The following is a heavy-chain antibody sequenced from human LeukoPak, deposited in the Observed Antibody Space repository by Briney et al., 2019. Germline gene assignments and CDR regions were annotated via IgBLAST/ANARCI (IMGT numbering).Heavy chain of an antibody. V-gene: IGHV1-2*02. CDR2: INPNSGGT. D-gene: IGHD5-18*01. Sequence: ASVKVSCKASGYTFTGYYIHWVRQAPGQGLEWMGWINPNSGGTNYAQKFQGRVTMTRDTSISTAYMELSRLRSDDTAVYYCARGGYSYGYSYYYYYMDVWGKGTTVTVSS. CDR3: ARGGYSYGYSYYYYYMDV. CDR1: GYTFTGYY. J-gene: IGHJ6*03.